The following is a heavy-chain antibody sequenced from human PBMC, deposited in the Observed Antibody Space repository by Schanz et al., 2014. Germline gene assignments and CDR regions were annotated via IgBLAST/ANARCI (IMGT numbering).Heavy chain of an antibody. D-gene: IGHD2-2*01. CDR3: ARVKQGCSDTSCVLDP. J-gene: IGHJ5*02. V-gene: IGHV4-4*02. Sequence: QVQLQASGPGLVKPSGTLSLTCAVSGVSISSTNWWHWVRQSPGKGLEWLGEILHDGRTNYNPSLGSRVTISLDKSENQFSLELTSVTAADTALYFCARVKQGCSDTSCVLDPWGQGTLVTVSS. CDR1: GVSISSTNW. CDR2: ILHDGRT.